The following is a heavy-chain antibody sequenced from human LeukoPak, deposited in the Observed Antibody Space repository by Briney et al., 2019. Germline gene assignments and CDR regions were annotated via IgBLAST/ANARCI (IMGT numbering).Heavy chain of an antibody. D-gene: IGHD6-13*01. V-gene: IGHV3-48*04. CDR3: AREGSSWILGAEYFQH. CDR2: ISSSSSTI. Sequence: GGSLRLSCAASGFTFSSYSMNWVRQAPGKGLEWVSYISSSSSTIYYADSVKGRFTISRDNAKNSLYLQMNSLRAEDTAVYYCAREGSSWILGAEYFQHWGQGTLVTVSS. CDR1: GFTFSSYS. J-gene: IGHJ1*01.